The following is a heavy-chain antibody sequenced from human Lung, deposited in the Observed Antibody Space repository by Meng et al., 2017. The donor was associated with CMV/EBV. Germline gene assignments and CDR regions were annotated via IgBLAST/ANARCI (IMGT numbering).Heavy chain of an antibody. CDR1: GGATSSSNW. CDR3: ARVVTALWGYYFDY. Sequence: VQQRESRPRRVQPSGCLSLTCAVSGGATSSSNWWSWVRQPPGKGLEWIGEIYHSGSTNYNPSLKSRVTISVDKSKNQFSLKLSSVTAADTAVYYCARVVTALWGYYFDYWGQGTLVTVSS. J-gene: IGHJ4*02. D-gene: IGHD2-21*02. CDR2: IYHSGST. V-gene: IGHV4-4*02.